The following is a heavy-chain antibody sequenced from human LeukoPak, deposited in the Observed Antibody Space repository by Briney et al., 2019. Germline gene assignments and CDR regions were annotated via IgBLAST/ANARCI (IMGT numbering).Heavy chain of an antibody. CDR1: GFTFNSYS. CDR2: ISSHGSNK. CDR3: AREQGQQWRRFDS. D-gene: IGHD6-19*01. V-gene: IGHV3-30*04. J-gene: IGHJ4*02. Sequence: GGSLRLSCAASGFTFNSYSMHWVRQAPGKGLKWVAVISSHGSNKDYADSVKGRFTISRDNSENTLYLQMDSLTTEDTGVYYCAREQGQQWRRFDSWGQGTLVTVSS.